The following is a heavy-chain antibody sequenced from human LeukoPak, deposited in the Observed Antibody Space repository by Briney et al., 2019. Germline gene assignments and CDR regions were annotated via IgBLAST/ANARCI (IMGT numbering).Heavy chain of an antibody. J-gene: IGHJ4*02. Sequence: GGSLRLSCAASGFTFSDHYMDWVRQAPGKGLEWVGRTRKKTNSYTTEYAASVKGRFTISRDDSKNSLYLQMNSLKAEDTAVYYCTRVVLVGTSYSYFDYWGQGTLVTVSS. CDR1: GFTFSDHY. CDR3: TRVVLVGTSYSYFDY. CDR2: TRKKTNSYTT. V-gene: IGHV3-72*01. D-gene: IGHD4-23*01.